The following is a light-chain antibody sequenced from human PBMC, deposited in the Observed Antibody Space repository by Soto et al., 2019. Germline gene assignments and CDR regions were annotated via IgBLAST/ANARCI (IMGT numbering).Light chain of an antibody. CDR1: SSDVGGYNY. CDR2: DVS. CDR3: SSYTTSSTVV. J-gene: IGLJ2*01. Sequence: QSALTQPASVSGSPGQSITISCTGSSSDVGGYNYVSWYQQHHPGKAPKLMIYDVSNRPSGVSNRFSGSKSGNTASLTISGLKAEHEADHYCSSYTTSSTVVFGGGTKLTVL. V-gene: IGLV2-14*03.